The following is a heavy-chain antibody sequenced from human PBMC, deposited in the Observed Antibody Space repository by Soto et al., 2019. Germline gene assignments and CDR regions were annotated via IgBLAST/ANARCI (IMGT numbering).Heavy chain of an antibody. V-gene: IGHV3-23*01. CDR1: GFTVSSHA. J-gene: IGHJ3*02. D-gene: IGHD6-6*01. CDR3: APHVSYSGSSSKYDDFAI. CDR2: VTADDGT. Sequence: EVQVLESGGGLVQPGGSLRLSCEGSGFTVSSHAMTWIRQSPGKGPECVATVTADDGTYYADSVKGRFAMSRDTSENTLYVQMNSLGAEDPAAYYCAPHVSYSGSSSKYDDFAIRGQGTMVTVSS.